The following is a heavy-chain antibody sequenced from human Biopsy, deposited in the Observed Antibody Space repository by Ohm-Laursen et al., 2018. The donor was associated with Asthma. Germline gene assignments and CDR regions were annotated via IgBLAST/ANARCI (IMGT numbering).Heavy chain of an antibody. CDR1: GDSFTYPGYY. J-gene: IGHJ6*02. D-gene: IGHD2-21*02. V-gene: IGHV4-30-4*08. CDR2: IHYSGSA. Sequence: SQTLSLTWPVSGDSFTYPGYYWSWVRQLPGRGLEWIGYIHYSGSAYYNPSFKSRITISVDTSKNQFSLRLRSVTAADTAVYFCARVQSYGDIHFGLDVWGQGTTVTVSS. CDR3: ARVQSYGDIHFGLDV.